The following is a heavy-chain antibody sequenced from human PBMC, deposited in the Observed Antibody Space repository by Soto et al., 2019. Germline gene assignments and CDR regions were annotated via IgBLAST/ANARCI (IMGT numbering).Heavy chain of an antibody. Sequence: QVQLVQSGAEVKKPGSSVKVSCKASGGTFSSYAISWVRQAPGQGLEWMGGIIPIFGTANYAQKFQGRVTITADESTSRVYMELSSLRAEDTAVYYCARRQNLGYCSSTSCKGHWFDPWGQGTLVTVSS. J-gene: IGHJ5*02. CDR1: GGTFSSYA. CDR3: ARRQNLGYCSSTSCKGHWFDP. D-gene: IGHD2-2*01. V-gene: IGHV1-69*01. CDR2: IIPIFGTA.